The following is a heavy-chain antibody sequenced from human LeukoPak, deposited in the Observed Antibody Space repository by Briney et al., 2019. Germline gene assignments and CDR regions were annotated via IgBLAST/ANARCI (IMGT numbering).Heavy chain of an antibody. V-gene: IGHV4-61*08. CDR3: ARGLRFGSDPYYFDY. J-gene: IGHJ4*02. D-gene: IGHD3-3*01. CDR2: IYYSGST. Sequence: SETLSLTCTVSGGSISSGGYYWSWIRQHPGKGLEWIGYIYYSGSTYYNPSLKSRVTISVDASKNQFSLKLSSVTAADTAVYYCARGLRFGSDPYYFDYWGQGTLVTVSS. CDR1: GGSISSGGYY.